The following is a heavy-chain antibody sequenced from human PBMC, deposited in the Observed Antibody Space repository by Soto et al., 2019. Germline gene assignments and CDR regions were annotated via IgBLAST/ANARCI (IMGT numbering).Heavy chain of an antibody. V-gene: IGHV3-11*01. J-gene: IGHJ6*02. CDR1: GFTLSDYH. CDR2: ITAIGNII. CDR3: AREQSDDWHNYGMDV. D-gene: IGHD3-9*01. Sequence: PGGSLRLSCEASGFTLSDYHMSWIRQAPGKGLEWVSYITAIGNIIYYAASVKGRFTISRDNAKNSLSLQMNSLRADDTAVYFCAREQSDDWHNYGMDVWGQGTTVTVSS.